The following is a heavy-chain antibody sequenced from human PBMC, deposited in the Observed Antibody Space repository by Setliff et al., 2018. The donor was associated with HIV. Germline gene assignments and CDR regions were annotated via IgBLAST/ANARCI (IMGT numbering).Heavy chain of an antibody. CDR2: IKQDGSDM. V-gene: IGHV3-7*01. CDR1: GHPFYNYW. D-gene: IGHD6-13*01. Sequence: PGGSLRLSCVASGHPFYNYWMTWLRRAPGRGLEWVANIKQDGSDMHYIESVKGRFTIFRDNAKNSVFLQMNSLRAEDTGVYYCATQTGFYNSHWYDYWGQGTMVTVSS. J-gene: IGHJ4*02. CDR3: ATQTGFYNSHWYDY.